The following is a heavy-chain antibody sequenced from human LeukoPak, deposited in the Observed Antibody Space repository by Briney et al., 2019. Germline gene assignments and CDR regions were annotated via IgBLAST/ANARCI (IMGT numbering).Heavy chain of an antibody. D-gene: IGHD3-16*01. CDR3: AKDVMAGSNY. CDR1: GFTFSSYG. V-gene: IGHV3-30*18. J-gene: IGHJ4*02. Sequence: GGSLRLSCAASGFTFSSYGMHWVRQAPGKGLEWVAVISYDGSNKYYADSVKGRFTISRDNSKNTLYLQMNSLRAEDTAVYYCAKDVMAGSNYWGQGTLVTVSS. CDR2: ISYDGSNK.